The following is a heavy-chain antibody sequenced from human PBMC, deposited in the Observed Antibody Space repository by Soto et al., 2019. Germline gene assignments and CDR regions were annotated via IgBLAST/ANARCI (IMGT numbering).Heavy chain of an antibody. CDR3: ARDMYSSDYFVKWFEP. Sequence: QVRLVESGGGVVQPGRSLRLSCTASGFSFSSYAMYWFRQPPGKGLEWVAVISKDGMNKNYADSVKGRVTVSRDNANYSLDLQLNSLRGEDTAMYYCARDMYSSDYFVKWFEPWGQGTLVNVAS. D-gene: IGHD6-19*01. CDR1: GFSFSSYA. CDR2: ISKDGMNK. J-gene: IGHJ5*02. V-gene: IGHV3-30*04.